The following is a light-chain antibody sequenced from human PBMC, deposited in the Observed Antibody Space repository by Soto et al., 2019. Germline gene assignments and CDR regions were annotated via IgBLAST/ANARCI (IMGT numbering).Light chain of an antibody. J-gene: IGKJ1*01. CDR3: RQYNNWWT. CDR2: GAS. V-gene: IGKV3-15*01. Sequence: EIVMTQSQATRSVAPRERASLSCSASQSVSNNLAWYQKRHGQAPRLLIYGASTKAPGIPARFSGSGSGREFTLTVSNLQSEDFAFYYCRQYNNWWTFGRGTGVDI. CDR1: QSVSNN.